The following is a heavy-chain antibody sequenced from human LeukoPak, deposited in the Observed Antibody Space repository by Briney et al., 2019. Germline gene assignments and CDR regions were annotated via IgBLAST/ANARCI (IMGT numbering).Heavy chain of an antibody. J-gene: IGHJ4*02. Sequence: GGSLRLSCAASGFTFSSYAMSWVRQAPGKGLEWVAVISGNGGSTYYADSVRGRFTISRDNSKNTLYLQVNSLGAEDAAVYYCAKGPMVRGVITGTDYWGQGTLVTVSS. CDR1: GFTFSSYA. D-gene: IGHD3-10*01. CDR3: AKGPMVRGVITGTDY. CDR2: ISGNGGST. V-gene: IGHV3-23*01.